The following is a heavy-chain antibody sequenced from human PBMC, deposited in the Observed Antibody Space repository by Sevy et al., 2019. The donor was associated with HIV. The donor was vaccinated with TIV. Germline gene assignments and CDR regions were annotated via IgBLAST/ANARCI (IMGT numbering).Heavy chain of an antibody. CDR2: IYYSGST. V-gene: IGHV4-39*01. CDR1: GGSISSSSYY. CDR3: ARQERRGYFDY. J-gene: IGHJ4*02. Sequence: SETLSLTCTVSGGSISSSSYYWGWIRQPPGKGLGWIGSIYYSGSTYYNPSLKSRVTISVDTSKNQFSLKLSSVTAADTAVYYCARQERRGYFDYWGQGTLVTVSS. D-gene: IGHD1-1*01.